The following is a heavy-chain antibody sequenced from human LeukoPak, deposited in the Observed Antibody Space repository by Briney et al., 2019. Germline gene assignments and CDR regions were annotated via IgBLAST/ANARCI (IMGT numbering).Heavy chain of an antibody. CDR1: GGTFSSCA. CDR2: IIPIFGTA. CDR3: ARTPYSSGGDAFDI. Sequence: SVKVSCKASGGTFSSCAISWVRQAPGQGLEWMGRIIPIFGTANYAQKFQGRVTITTDESTSTAYMELSSLRSEDTAVYYCARTPYSSGGDAFDIWGQGTMVTVSS. J-gene: IGHJ3*02. V-gene: IGHV1-69*05. D-gene: IGHD6-19*01.